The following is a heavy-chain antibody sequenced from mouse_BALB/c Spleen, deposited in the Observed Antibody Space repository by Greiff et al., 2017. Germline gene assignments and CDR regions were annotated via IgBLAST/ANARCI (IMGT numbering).Heavy chain of an antibody. CDR2: ISSGSSTI. V-gene: IGHV5-17*02. J-gene: IGHJ4*01. D-gene: IGHD1-1*01. CDR1: GFTFSSFG. CDR3: ARGGRDY. Sequence: EVMLVESGGGLVQPGGSRKLSCAASGFTFSSFGMHWVRQAPEKGLEWVAYISSGSSTIYYADTVKGRFTISRDNPKNTLFLQMTSLRSEDTAMYYCARGGRDYWGQGTSVTVSS.